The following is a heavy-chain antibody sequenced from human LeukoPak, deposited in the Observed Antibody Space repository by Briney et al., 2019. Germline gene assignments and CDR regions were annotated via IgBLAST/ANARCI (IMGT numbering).Heavy chain of an antibody. CDR2: IKSETDGGTI. D-gene: IGHD2-2*02. CDR3: TAKPYIPARDY. J-gene: IGHJ4*02. V-gene: IGHV3-15*01. Sequence: GGSLRLSCVVSGFTVDSAFVTWVRQPPGKGLEYVGRIKSETDGGTIDYGAPVKGRFTISRDASKNTLFLQMNSLKTEDTAVYTCTAKPYIPARDYWGQGTLVTVSS. CDR1: GFTVDSAF.